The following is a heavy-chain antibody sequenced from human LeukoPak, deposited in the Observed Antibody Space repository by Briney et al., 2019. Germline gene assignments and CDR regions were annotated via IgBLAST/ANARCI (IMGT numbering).Heavy chain of an antibody. D-gene: IGHD2-15*01. V-gene: IGHV3-30*04. CDR2: ISQTGRIE. Sequence: GGSLRLSCAASGFPFTTYVVHWVHQAPGKGLEWVAVISQTGRIETYADSVKGRFTISRDNAKNTVYLQMNSLKPDDTAVYYCARDRAVALPTYYYYMDVWAKGPRSPSP. CDR1: GFPFTTYV. J-gene: IGHJ6*03. CDR3: ARDRAVALPTYYYYMDV.